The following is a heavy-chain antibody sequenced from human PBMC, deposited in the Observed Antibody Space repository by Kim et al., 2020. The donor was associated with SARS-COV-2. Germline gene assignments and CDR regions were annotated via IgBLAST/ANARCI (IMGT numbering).Heavy chain of an antibody. J-gene: IGHJ4*02. CDR3: TTGFGRYCSSTSCYHVDY. V-gene: IGHV3-15*01. D-gene: IGHD2-2*01. Sequence: KGKFTISREDSKNTLYLQMNSLKTEDTAVYYCTTGFGRYCSSTSCYHVDYWGQGTLVTVSS.